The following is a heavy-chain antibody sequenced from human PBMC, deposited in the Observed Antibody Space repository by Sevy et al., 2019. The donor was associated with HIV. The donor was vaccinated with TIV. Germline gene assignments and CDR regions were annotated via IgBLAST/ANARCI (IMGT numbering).Heavy chain of an antibody. Sequence: GGSLRLSCAASGFTFSSYWMHWVRQAPGKGLVWVSRINSDGSSTSYADSVKGRFTISRDNAKNTLYLQMNGLRAEDTAVYYCARDKEYYDFWSGYSYYYYYGMDVWGQGTTVTVSS. CDR3: ARDKEYYDFWSGYSYYYYYGMDV. CDR2: INSDGSST. CDR1: GFTFSSYW. V-gene: IGHV3-74*01. J-gene: IGHJ6*02. D-gene: IGHD3-3*01.